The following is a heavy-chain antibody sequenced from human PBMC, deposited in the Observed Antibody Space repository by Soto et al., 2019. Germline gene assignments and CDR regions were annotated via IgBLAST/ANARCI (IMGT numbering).Heavy chain of an antibody. CDR3: ARLDYGSGTPHFDV. D-gene: IGHD3-10*01. V-gene: IGHV5-51*01. J-gene: IGHJ4*02. CDR1: GYSFTSYW. Sequence: GASLKISCQVSGYSFTSYWIGRVRQMSGKGLEWMAMIFPDDSDTRYSPSFQGRVTISVDKSTSTASLQWHSLEASDTAMYYCARLDYGSGTPHFDVWGQGTQVTVS. CDR2: IFPDDSDT.